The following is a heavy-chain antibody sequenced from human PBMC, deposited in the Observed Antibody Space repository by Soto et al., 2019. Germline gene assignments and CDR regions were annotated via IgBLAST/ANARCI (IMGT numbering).Heavy chain of an antibody. Sequence: PGGSLRLSCAASGFTFSNAWINWVRQAPGKGLEWVGRAKSKNDGGTTDFAAPVKGRFANSRDDSKNMVYLEMNSLQTEDTVIYYCTTDSYITSIIVRFDYWGHGTLVTVSS. V-gene: IGHV3-15*07. CDR1: GFTFSNAW. D-gene: IGHD3-22*01. CDR3: TTDSYITSIIVRFDY. J-gene: IGHJ4*01. CDR2: AKSKNDGGTT.